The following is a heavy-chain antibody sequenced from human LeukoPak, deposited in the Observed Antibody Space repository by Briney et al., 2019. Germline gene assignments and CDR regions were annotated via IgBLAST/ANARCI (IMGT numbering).Heavy chain of an antibody. CDR2: ISSSSSYI. Sequence: PGGSLRLSCAASGFTFSSYSMNWVRQAPGRGLEWVSSISSSSSYIYYADSVKGRFTISRDNAKNSLYLQMNSVRAEDTAVYYCARDQDGWRNDFWSGYYIRFVSYWFDPWGQGTLVTVSS. D-gene: IGHD3-3*01. CDR3: ARDQDGWRNDFWSGYYIRFVSYWFDP. CDR1: GFTFSSYS. J-gene: IGHJ5*02. V-gene: IGHV3-21*01.